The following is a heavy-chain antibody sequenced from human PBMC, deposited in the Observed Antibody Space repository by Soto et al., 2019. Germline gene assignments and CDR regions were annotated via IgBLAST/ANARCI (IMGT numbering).Heavy chain of an antibody. D-gene: IGHD3-22*01. CDR3: ARDAGYYDSSALFDY. CDR2: IYYSGST. CDR1: GGSISSGGYY. V-gene: IGHV4-31*03. J-gene: IGHJ4*02. Sequence: SETLSLTCTVSGGSISSGGYYWSWIRQHPGKGLEWIGYIYYSGSTYYNPSLKSRVTISVDTSKNQFSLKLSSVTAADTAVYYCARDAGYYDSSALFDYWGQGTLVTVSS.